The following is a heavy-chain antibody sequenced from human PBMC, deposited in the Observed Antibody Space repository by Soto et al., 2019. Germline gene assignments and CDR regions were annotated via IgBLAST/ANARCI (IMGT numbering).Heavy chain of an antibody. J-gene: IGHJ6*02. CDR2: IYHSGST. V-gene: IGHV4-4*02. D-gene: IGHD6-19*01. Sequence: PSETLSLTCAFSGGSIISSNWWSWVRQPPGKGLEWIGEIYHSGSTNYNPSLKSRVTISVDKSKNQFSLKLSSVTAADTAVYYCARDAYSSGWYNYYYGMDVWGQGTTVTVS. CDR1: GGSIISSNW. CDR3: ARDAYSSGWYNYYYGMDV.